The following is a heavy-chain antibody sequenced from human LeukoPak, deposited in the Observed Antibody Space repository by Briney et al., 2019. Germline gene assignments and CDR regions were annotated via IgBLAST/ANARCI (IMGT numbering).Heavy chain of an antibody. V-gene: IGHV4-31*03. D-gene: IGHD5/OR15-5a*01. CDR1: GGSISSGGYY. CDR3: ARHLRPYYLGMDV. J-gene: IGHJ6*02. CDR2: IYYSGST. Sequence: PSETLSLTCTVSGGSISSGGYYWSWIRQHPGKGLEWIGYIYYSGSTYYNPSLKSRVTISVDTSKNQFSLKLSSVTAADTAVYYCARHLRPYYLGMDVWGQGTTVTVSS.